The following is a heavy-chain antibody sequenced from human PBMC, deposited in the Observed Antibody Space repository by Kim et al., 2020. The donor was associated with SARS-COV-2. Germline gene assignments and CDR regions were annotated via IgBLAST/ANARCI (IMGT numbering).Heavy chain of an antibody. CDR2: IYYSGST. V-gene: IGHV4-31*03. CDR3: ARGSPQGGMDV. J-gene: IGHJ6*02. Sequence: SQTLSLTCTVSGGSISSGGYYWRWIRQHPGKGLEWIGYIYYSGSTYYNPSLKSRVTISVDTSKNQFSLKLSSVTAADTAVYYCARGSPQGGMDVWGQGTTVTVSS. CDR1: GGSISSGGYY.